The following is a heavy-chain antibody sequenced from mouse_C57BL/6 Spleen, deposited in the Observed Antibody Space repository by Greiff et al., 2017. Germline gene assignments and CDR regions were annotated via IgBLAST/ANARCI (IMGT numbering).Heavy chain of an antibody. CDR2: INPSSGYT. J-gene: IGHJ2*01. CDR1: GYTFTSYW. CDR3: ARPYYSNPYYFDY. D-gene: IGHD2-5*01. V-gene: IGHV1-7*01. Sequence: VQLQQSGAELAKPGASVKLSCKASGYTFTSYWMHWVKQRPGQGLEWIGYINPSSGYTKYNQKFKDKATLTADKPSSTAYMQLSSLTYEDSAVYDCARPYYSNPYYFDYWGQGTTLTVSS.